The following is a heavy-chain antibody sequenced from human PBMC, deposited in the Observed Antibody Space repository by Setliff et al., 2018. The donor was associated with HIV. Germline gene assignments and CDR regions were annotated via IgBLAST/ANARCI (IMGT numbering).Heavy chain of an antibody. CDR1: GYTFTNYG. Sequence: ASVKVSCKASGYTFTNYGISWVRQAPGQGLEWMGWISAYNGNTNYAQKLQDRVTMTTDTSTSTAYMELRSLRSDDTAVYYCARILVGVDDAFNIWGQGTMVTVSS. CDR2: ISAYNGNT. J-gene: IGHJ3*02. CDR3: ARILVGVDDAFNI. V-gene: IGHV1-18*01. D-gene: IGHD1-26*01.